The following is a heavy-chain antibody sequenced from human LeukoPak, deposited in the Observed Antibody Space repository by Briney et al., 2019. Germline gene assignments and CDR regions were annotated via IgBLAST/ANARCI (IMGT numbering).Heavy chain of an antibody. V-gene: IGHV3-30*02. CDR1: GFTFSSYG. D-gene: IGHD3-10*01. J-gene: IGHJ3*02. Sequence: GGSLRLSCAASGFTFSSYGMHWVRQAPGKGLEWVAFIRYDGSNKYYADSVKGRFTISRDNSKNTLYLQMNSLRAEDTAVYYCAKEGLLWFGELLRTRWAFDIWGQGTMVTVSS. CDR3: AKEGLLWFGELLRTRWAFDI. CDR2: IRYDGSNK.